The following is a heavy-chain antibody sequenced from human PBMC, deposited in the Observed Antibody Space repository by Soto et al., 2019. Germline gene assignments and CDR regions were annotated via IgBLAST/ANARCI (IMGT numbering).Heavy chain of an antibody. J-gene: IGHJ6*02. Sequence: QVQLQESGPGLVKPSQTLSLTCTVSGGSISSGGYYWSWIRQHPGKGLEWIGYIYYSGSTYYNPSLKSRVTISVDTSKHQFSLKLSSVTAADTAVYYCARVSALTSYYYYGVDVWGQGTTVAVSS. V-gene: IGHV4-31*03. CDR3: ARVSALTSYYYYGVDV. CDR2: IYYSGST. D-gene: IGHD3-16*02. CDR1: GGSISSGGYY.